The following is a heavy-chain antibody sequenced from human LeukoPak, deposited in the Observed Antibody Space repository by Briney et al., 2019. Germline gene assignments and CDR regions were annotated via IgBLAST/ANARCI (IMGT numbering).Heavy chain of an antibody. CDR3: ARRRDCSSTSCHYYFDY. D-gene: IGHD2-2*01. J-gene: IGHJ4*02. CDR2: INPNSGGT. Sequence: ASVKVSCKASGYTFTGYYMHWVRQAPGQGLEWMGWINPNSGGTNYAQKFQGRVTMTRDTSISTAYMELSRLRSDDTAVYYCARRRDCSSTSCHYYFDYWGQGTLVTVSS. CDR1: GYTFTGYY. V-gene: IGHV1-2*02.